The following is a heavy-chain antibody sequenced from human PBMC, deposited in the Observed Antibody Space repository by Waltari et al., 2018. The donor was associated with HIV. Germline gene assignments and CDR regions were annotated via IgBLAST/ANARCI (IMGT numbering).Heavy chain of an antibody. V-gene: IGHV3-11*01. CDR2: INTGGSSI. D-gene: IGHD5-12*01. CDR1: GFTFSDYY. J-gene: IGHJ4*02. CDR3: ARPRYSGYDYPTFLDY. Sequence: KPGGSLRLSCAASGFTFSDYYMSWVRQAPGKGLEWVSYINTGGSSIYYTDSVKGRFTISRDNAKNSLYLQMENLRGEDTAVYYCARPRYSGYDYPTFLDYWGQGNPVTVSS.